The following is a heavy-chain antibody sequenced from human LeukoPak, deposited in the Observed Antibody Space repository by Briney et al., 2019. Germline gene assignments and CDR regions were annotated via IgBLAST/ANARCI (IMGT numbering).Heavy chain of an antibody. V-gene: IGHV1-18*01. J-gene: IGHJ4*02. CDR1: GYSFTINY. CDR2: ISAYNSNT. Sequence: ASVNLSCNPSGYSFTINYICWVRQAPGPGLEWVAWISAYNSNTKYTQKFQGRVTMTTDTSTSTAYMELRRLRSDDTAVYYCARDPWRFGEVLGYFDYWGQGTLVTVSS. D-gene: IGHD3-10*01. CDR3: ARDPWRFGEVLGYFDY.